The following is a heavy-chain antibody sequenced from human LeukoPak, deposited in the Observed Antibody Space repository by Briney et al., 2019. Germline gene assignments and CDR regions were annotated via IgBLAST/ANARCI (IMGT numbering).Heavy chain of an antibody. V-gene: IGHV3-7*01. Sequence: GGSLRLSCAASGMTFSSHWMSWVRQAPGKGLEWVANIKSDGSEKYYLDSVKGRFTISRDNAKNSLYLQMNSLRAEDSAVYYCAKDPITMVRGVPMYNWFDPWGQGTLVTVSS. CDR2: IKSDGSEK. D-gene: IGHD3-10*01. CDR1: GMTFSSHW. CDR3: AKDPITMVRGVPMYNWFDP. J-gene: IGHJ5*02.